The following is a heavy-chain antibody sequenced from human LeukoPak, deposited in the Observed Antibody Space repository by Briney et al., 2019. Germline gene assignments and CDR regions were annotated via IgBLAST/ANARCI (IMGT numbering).Heavy chain of an antibody. D-gene: IGHD3-22*01. CDR1: GFTFSSYS. Sequence: GGSLRLSCAVSGFTFSSYSMNWVRQAPGKGREWVSSISSSSSYIYYADSVKGRFTISRDNAENSLFLQMNSLRAEDTSVYYCARYYDSSGYYYYYYYYMDVWGKGTTVTVSS. J-gene: IGHJ6*03. V-gene: IGHV3-21*01. CDR2: ISSSSSYI. CDR3: ARYYDSSGYYYYYYYYMDV.